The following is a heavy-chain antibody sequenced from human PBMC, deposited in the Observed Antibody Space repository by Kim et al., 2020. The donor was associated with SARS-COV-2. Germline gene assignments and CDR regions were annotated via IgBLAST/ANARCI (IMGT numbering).Heavy chain of an antibody. Sequence: GGSLRLSCAASGFTFSSYDMHWVRQATGKGLEWVSAIGTAGDPYYPGSVKGRFTISRENAKNSLYLQMNSLRAGDTAVYYCAREAILWFGTHDWYFDLWGRGTLVTVSS. D-gene: IGHD3-10*01. V-gene: IGHV3-13*05. CDR2: IGTAGDP. J-gene: IGHJ2*01. CDR3: AREAILWFGTHDWYFDL. CDR1: GFTFSSYD.